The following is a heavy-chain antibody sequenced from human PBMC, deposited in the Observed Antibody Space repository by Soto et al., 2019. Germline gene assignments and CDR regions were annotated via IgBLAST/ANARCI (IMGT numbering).Heavy chain of an antibody. J-gene: IGHJ4*01. CDR2: ISGYNGNT. CDR3: ARDPNYYDSSGHPPIDY. V-gene: IGHV1-18*01. D-gene: IGHD3-22*01. CDR1: GYTFTNYG. Sequence: QVQLVQSEDEVKKPGAAVKVSCKASGYTFTNYGITWVRQAPGQGLEWMGWISGYNGNTHYEQKLQGRVTMTTDTSTSTAYMELRSLTSDDTAVYYCARDPNYYDSSGHPPIDYWGHGTLVTVSS.